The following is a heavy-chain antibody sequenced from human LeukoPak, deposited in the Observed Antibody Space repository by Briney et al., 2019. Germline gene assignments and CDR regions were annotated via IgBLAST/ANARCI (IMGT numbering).Heavy chain of an antibody. Sequence: GRSLRLSCAASGFTLSSYAMHWVRQAPGKGLEWVAVISYDGSNKYYADSVKGRFTISRDNSKNTLYLQMNSLRAEDTAVYYCAREHNTYYDFWSGYSYGMDVWGQGTTVTVSS. CDR2: ISYDGSNK. CDR3: AREHNTYYDFWSGYSYGMDV. J-gene: IGHJ6*02. D-gene: IGHD3-3*01. CDR1: GFTLSSYA. V-gene: IGHV3-30-3*01.